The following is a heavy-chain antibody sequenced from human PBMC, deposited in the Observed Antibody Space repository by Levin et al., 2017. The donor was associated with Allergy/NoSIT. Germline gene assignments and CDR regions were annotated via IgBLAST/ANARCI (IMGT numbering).Heavy chain of an antibody. D-gene: IGHD4-11*01. CDR3: ATLHPFEI. CDR2: IHYTGGT. J-gene: IGHJ3*02. V-gene: IGHV4-31*03. Sequence: SETLSLTCTVSGGSISSGGYYWSWIRQHPGKGPEWIGYIHYTGGTYYNPSLKSRVTISLDTSTNQFSLKLSSVTAADTAVYYCATLHPFEIWGQGTLVTVSS. CDR1: GGSISSGGYY.